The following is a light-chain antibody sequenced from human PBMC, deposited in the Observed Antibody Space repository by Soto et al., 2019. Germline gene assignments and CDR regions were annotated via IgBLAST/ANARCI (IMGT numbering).Light chain of an antibody. Sequence: EIVLTQSPATLSLSPGDRATLSCRASQSVRSSLAWFQQKPGQAPRLLIYDASKRATGIPARFSGSASGADFTLTISSLEPGDFAVYYCQQYGSSPRTFGQGTKVDIK. CDR2: DAS. J-gene: IGKJ1*01. CDR1: QSVRSS. CDR3: QQYGSSPRT. V-gene: IGKV3-11*01.